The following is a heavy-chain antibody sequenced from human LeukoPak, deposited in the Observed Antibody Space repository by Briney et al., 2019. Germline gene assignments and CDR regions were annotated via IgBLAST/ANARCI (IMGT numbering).Heavy chain of an antibody. CDR3: ATRGYDFWSGYYLEYYFDY. Sequence: PSETLSLTCAVSGGSFSGYYWSWIRQPPGKGLEWIGEINHSGSTNYNPSLKRRPPISVDTSKNQFSLKLSSVTAADTAVYYCATRGYDFWSGYYLEYYFDYWGQGTLVTVST. CDR1: GGSFSGYY. D-gene: IGHD3-3*01. CDR2: INHSGST. V-gene: IGHV4-34*01. J-gene: IGHJ4*02.